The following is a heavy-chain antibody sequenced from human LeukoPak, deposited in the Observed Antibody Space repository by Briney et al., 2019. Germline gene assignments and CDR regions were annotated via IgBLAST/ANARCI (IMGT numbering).Heavy chain of an antibody. D-gene: IGHD2/OR15-2a*01. CDR1: GFTFSSYS. Sequence: KPGGSLRLSCAASGFTFSSYSMNWVRQAPGKGLEWVSSISSSSSYIYYADSVKGRFTISRDNAKNSLYLQMNSLRAEDTAVYYCARVPVTSRTWYFDLWGRGTLVTVSS. CDR3: ARVPVTSRTWYFDL. V-gene: IGHV3-21*01. CDR2: ISSSSSYI. J-gene: IGHJ2*01.